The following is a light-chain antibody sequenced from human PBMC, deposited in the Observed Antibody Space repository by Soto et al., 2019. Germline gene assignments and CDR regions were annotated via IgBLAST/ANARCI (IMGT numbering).Light chain of an antibody. CDR1: QSVSSSY. CDR2: GAS. Sequence: EIVLTQSPGTLSLSPGERATLSCRASQSVSSSYLAWYQQKPGQAPRLLIYGASSRATSIPDRVSGSGSGTDFTLTISRLEPEDFAVYYCQQYDSSRTFGQGTKVEIK. J-gene: IGKJ1*01. CDR3: QQYDSSRT. V-gene: IGKV3-20*01.